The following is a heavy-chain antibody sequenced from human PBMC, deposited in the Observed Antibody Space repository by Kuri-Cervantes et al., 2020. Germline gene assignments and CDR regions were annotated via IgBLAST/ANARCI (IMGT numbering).Heavy chain of an antibody. V-gene: IGHV3-7*03. CDR2: IREDGGLM. CDR1: GFSFNTVW. CDR3: ARGKVRDGYKP. J-gene: IGHJ4*02. Sequence: GESLKISCAAAGFSFNTVWMSWVRQAPGKGLEWVANIREDGGLMNYLDSVKGRFTVSRDNARTSVYLQMDRLRSEDTAVYYCARGKVRDGYKPWGQGTLVTVSS. D-gene: IGHD5-24*01.